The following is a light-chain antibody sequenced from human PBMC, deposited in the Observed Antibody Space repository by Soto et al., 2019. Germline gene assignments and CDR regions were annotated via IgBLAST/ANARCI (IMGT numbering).Light chain of an antibody. V-gene: IGLV2-14*01. J-gene: IGLJ3*02. CDR3: SSYTSSSTVV. CDR1: SSDVGAYNY. CDR2: DVT. Sequence: QSVLTQPASVSVSPGQSVTISCSGSSSDVGAYNYVSWYQRHPGKAPKLMIYDVTNRPSGVSNRFSGSKSGNTASLTISGLQAEDEADYFCSSYTSSSTVVFGGGTKLTVL.